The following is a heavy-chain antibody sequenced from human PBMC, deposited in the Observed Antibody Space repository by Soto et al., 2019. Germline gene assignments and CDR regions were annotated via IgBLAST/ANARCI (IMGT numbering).Heavy chain of an antibody. D-gene: IGHD6-6*01. Sequence: GGSLRLSCAASGFTFSSYSMNWVRQAPGKGLEWVSSISSSSSYIYYADSVKGRFTVSRDNAKNSLYLQMNSLRAEDTAVYYCARGRGSSSSFWFDPWGQGTLVTVSS. V-gene: IGHV3-21*01. CDR1: GFTFSSYS. J-gene: IGHJ5*02. CDR2: ISSSSSYI. CDR3: ARGRGSSSSFWFDP.